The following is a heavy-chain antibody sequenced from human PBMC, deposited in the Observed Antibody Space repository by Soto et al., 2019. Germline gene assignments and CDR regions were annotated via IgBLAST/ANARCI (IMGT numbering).Heavy chain of an antibody. D-gene: IGHD3-10*02. V-gene: IGHV4-39*01. CDR3: ARHEGCSGSLLDWFDP. J-gene: IGHJ5*02. CDR1: GGSISSSSYY. Sequence: QLQRQESGPGLVKPSETLSLTCTVSGGSISSSSYYLGWIRQPPGKGLEWIGSIYYSGSTYYNPSFTSRFTISVDTSKIQFPLKQISVTAADTAVYHCARHEGCSGSLLDWFDPWGQGTLVTVSS. CDR2: IYYSGST.